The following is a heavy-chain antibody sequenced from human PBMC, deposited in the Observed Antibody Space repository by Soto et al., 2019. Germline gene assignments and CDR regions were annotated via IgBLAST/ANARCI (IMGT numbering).Heavy chain of an antibody. CDR3: AKVGSYDSSGYYTLGGAFDF. D-gene: IGHD3-22*01. Sequence: GGSLRLSCAASGLTFSDYYMSWIRQAPGKGLEWVAFITNSGSNKNYADSVKGRFTISRDNSKNTLYLQMNSLRAEDTAVYYCAKVGSYDSSGYYTLGGAFDFWGQGTLVTVSS. CDR2: ITNSGSNK. CDR1: GLTFSDYY. V-gene: IGHV3-11*06. J-gene: IGHJ4*03.